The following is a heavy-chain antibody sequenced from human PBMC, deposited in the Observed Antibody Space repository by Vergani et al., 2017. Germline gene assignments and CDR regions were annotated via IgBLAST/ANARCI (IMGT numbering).Heavy chain of an antibody. J-gene: IGHJ5*02. V-gene: IGHV3-9*01. CDR2: ISWNSGSI. Sequence: AASGFTFDDYAMHWVRQAPGKGLEWVSGISWNSGSIGYADSVKGRFTISRDNAKNSLYLQMNSLRAEDTALYYCAREGQGYFLPRLPRRWFDPWGQGTLVTVSS. CDR3: AREGQGYFLPRLPRRWFDP. D-gene: IGHD2-21*02. CDR1: GFTFDDYA.